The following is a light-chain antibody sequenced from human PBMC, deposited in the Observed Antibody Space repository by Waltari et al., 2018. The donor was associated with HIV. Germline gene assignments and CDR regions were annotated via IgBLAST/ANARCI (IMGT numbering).Light chain of an antibody. CDR2: WAS. CDR3: QQYYSTPQT. Sequence: DIVMTQSPDSLAVSLGERATINCKSSRSVLYSSNNKNYLAWYQPKPGQHPNPLIYWASTRKAGVPDRFSGSGSGTDFTLTISILQAEDVAVYYCQQYYSTPQTFGQGTKVDI. J-gene: IGKJ1*01. CDR1: RSVLYSSNNKNY. V-gene: IGKV4-1*01.